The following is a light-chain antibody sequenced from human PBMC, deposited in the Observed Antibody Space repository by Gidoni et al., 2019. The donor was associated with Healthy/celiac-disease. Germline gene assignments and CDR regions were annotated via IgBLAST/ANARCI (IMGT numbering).Light chain of an antibody. V-gene: IGKV1-39*01. Sequence: DLQMTQSPSSLSASVGDRVPIPCRASQSISSYLNWYQQKPGKAPKLLIYAASSLQSGVPSRFSGSGSGTDFTLTISSLQPEEFATYYCQQSYSTPWTFGQGTKVEIK. CDR1: QSISSY. J-gene: IGKJ1*01. CDR3: QQSYSTPWT. CDR2: AAS.